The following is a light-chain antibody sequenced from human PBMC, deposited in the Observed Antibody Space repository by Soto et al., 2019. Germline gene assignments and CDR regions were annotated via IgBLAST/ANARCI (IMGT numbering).Light chain of an antibody. CDR2: GAS. CDR3: QQYATWPPWT. V-gene: IGKV3-15*01. CDR1: QSVSSS. Sequence: EIVMTQSPATLSVSPGERATLSCRASQSVSSSLAWYQQKPGQAPRLLIYGASTRATGIPARFSGSGSGTEFALTISSLPSEDFAVYYCQQYATWPPWTFGQGTKLEIK. J-gene: IGKJ2*01.